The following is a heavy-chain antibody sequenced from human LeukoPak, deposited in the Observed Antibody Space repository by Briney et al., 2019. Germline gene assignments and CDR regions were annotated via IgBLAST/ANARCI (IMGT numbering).Heavy chain of an antibody. V-gene: IGHV3-7*01. J-gene: IGHJ4*02. Sequence: GGSLRLSCAASGITFRNFWMTWVRQAPGKGLEWVANINRDGSEEYYGGSVKGRFTISRDNAKNSLFLQMTSLSGEDTAVYYCARHYYGSGRIVDWGQGTLVTVSS. D-gene: IGHD3-10*01. CDR3: ARHYYGSGRIVD. CDR1: GITFRNFW. CDR2: INRDGSEE.